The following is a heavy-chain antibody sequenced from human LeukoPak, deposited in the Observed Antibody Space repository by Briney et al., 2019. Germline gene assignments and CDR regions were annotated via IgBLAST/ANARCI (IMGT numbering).Heavy chain of an antibody. D-gene: IGHD6-25*01. J-gene: IGHJ5*02. Sequence: GGSLRLSCAASGFTFSRYTMHWVRQAPGKGLEWVAVISYDGSNKLFADSVKGRFTISRDSSKNTLYLQTNSLRAEDTAVYYCARSGSETQNWFDPWGQGTLVTVSS. CDR2: ISYDGSNK. V-gene: IGHV3-30*04. CDR3: ARSGSETQNWFDP. CDR1: GFTFSRYT.